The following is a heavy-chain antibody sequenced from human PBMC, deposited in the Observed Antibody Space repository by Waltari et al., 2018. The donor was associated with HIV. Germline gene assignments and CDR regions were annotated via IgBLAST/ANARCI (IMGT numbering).Heavy chain of an antibody. V-gene: IGHV4-4*02. CDR1: GGSISTYNW. D-gene: IGHD2-21*01. Sequence: QVQLQESGPGQVEPSGTLSLTCAVSGGSISTYNWWTWVRQPPGKGLAWIGEIYLPGSTNYNNSLKSRVTMSVDKSKNQFSLELRSVTAADTAVYYCVRVVSDGHGSSWLDPWGQGTLVTVSS. CDR3: VRVVSDGHGSSWLDP. J-gene: IGHJ5*02. CDR2: IYLPGST.